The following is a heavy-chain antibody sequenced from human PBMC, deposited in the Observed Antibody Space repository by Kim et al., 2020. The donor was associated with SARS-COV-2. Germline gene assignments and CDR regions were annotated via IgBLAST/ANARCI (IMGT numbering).Heavy chain of an antibody. D-gene: IGHD3-3*01. CDR2: MNPNSGNT. Sequence: ASVKVSCKASGYTFTSYDINWVRQATGQGLEWMGWMNPNSGNTGYAQKFQGRVTMTRNTSISTAYMELSSLRSEDTAVYYCARGGHVLRFLEWLLPFDYWGQGTLVTVSS. CDR1: GYTFTSYD. V-gene: IGHV1-8*01. J-gene: IGHJ4*02. CDR3: ARGGHVLRFLEWLLPFDY.